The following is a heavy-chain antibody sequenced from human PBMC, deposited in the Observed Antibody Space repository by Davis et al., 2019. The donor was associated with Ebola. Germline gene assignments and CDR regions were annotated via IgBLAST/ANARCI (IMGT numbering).Heavy chain of an antibody. J-gene: IGHJ4*02. CDR3: ASDAFDY. CDR1: GFTFSSYG. V-gene: IGHV3-30*03. CDR2: ISYDGRNK. Sequence: GESLKISCAASGFTFSSYGMHWVRQAPGKGLEWVAVISYDGRNKYYADSVKGRFTISRDNSKNTLYLQMNSLRAEDTAVYYCASDAFDYWGQGTLVTVSS.